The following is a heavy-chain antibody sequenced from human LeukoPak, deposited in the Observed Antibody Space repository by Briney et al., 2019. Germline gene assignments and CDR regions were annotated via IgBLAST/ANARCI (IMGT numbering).Heavy chain of an antibody. J-gene: IGHJ4*02. D-gene: IGHD5-18*01. CDR2: IRSKANSYAT. CDR1: GFTFSGSA. CDR3: TRLNVDTAMAVFDY. V-gene: IGHV3-73*01. Sequence: GGSLRLSCAASGFTFSGSAMHWVRQASGKGLEWVGRIRSKANSYATAYAASVKGRFTISRDDSKDTAYLQMNSLKTEDTAVYYCTRLNVDTAMAVFDYWGQGTLVTASS.